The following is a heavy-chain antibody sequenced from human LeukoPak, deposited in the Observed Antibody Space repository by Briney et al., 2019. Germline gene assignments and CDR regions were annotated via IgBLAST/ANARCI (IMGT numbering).Heavy chain of an antibody. CDR3: AREPADYGDYVRGGIDY. V-gene: IGHV4-34*01. CDR2: INHSGSS. D-gene: IGHD4-17*01. J-gene: IGHJ4*02. CDR1: GGSFSGYY. Sequence: SETLSLTCAVYGGSFSGYYWSWVRQPPGKGLEWVGEINHSGSSNYNPSLKRRVTISVDTTKKECSLKLSSVTAADTAVYYCAREPADYGDYVRGGIDYWGQGTLVTVSS.